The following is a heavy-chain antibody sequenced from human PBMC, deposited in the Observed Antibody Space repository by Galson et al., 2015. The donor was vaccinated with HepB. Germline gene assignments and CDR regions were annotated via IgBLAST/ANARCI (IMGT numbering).Heavy chain of an antibody. CDR3: ARPEGSGTYPTDAVDM. CDR2: ISGSGDKT. Sequence: SLRLSCAASGFTFSNFAMNWVRQAPGKGLEWVSGISGSGDKTYYADSVKGRFTIFRDNAKNTLYVQMNRLRDEDTAVYYCARPEGSGTYPTDAVDMWGQGTMVTASS. CDR1: GFTFSNFA. J-gene: IGHJ3*02. D-gene: IGHD1-26*01. V-gene: IGHV3-23*01.